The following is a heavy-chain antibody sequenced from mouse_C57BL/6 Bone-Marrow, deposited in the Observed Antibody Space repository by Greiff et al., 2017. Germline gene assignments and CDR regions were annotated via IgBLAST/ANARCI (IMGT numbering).Heavy chain of an antibody. J-gene: IGHJ4*01. V-gene: IGHV5-4*03. CDR2: ISDGGSYT. CDR1: GFTFSSYA. CDR3: AGVDYDYEFYAMDY. D-gene: IGHD2-4*01. Sequence: EVKLVESGGGLVKPGGSLKLSCAASGFTFSSYAMSWVRQTPEKRLAWVATISDGGSYTYYPDNVKGRFTISRDNAKNNLYLQMSHLKSEDTAMYYCAGVDYDYEFYAMDYWGQGTSVTVSS.